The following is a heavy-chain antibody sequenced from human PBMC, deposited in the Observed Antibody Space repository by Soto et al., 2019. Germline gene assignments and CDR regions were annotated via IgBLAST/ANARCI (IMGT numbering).Heavy chain of an antibody. J-gene: IGHJ6*02. CDR1: GFTFSSYA. V-gene: IGHV3-23*01. CDR3: AKDLQSYYDSSLMDV. Sequence: EVQLLESGGGLVQPGGSLRLSCAASGFTFSSYAMSWVRQAPGKGLEWVSAISGSGGSTYYADSVKGRFTISRDNSKNTLYLQRNSLRAEDTAVYYCAKDLQSYYDSSLMDVWGQGTTVTVSS. D-gene: IGHD3-22*01. CDR2: ISGSGGST.